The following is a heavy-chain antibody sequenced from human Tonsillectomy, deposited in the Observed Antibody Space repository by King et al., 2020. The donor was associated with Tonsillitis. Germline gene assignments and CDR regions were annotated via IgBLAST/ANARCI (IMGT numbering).Heavy chain of an antibody. CDR2: ISAYNGNT. CDR3: ARDVSLAEAGPGVSYYYYYGMDV. J-gene: IGHJ6*02. V-gene: IGHV1-18*01. Sequence: QLVQSGAEVKKPGASVKVSCKASGYTFTSYGISWVRQAPGQGLEWMGWISAYNGNTNYAQKLQGRVTMTTDTSTSTAYMELRSLRSDDTAVYYCARDVSLAEAGPGVSYYYYYGMDVWGQGTTVTVSS. D-gene: IGHD6-19*01. CDR1: GYTFTSYG.